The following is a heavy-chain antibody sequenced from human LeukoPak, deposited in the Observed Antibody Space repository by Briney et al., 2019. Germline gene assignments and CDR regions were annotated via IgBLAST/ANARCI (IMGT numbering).Heavy chain of an antibody. CDR1: GFTFSNYW. J-gene: IGHJ4*02. CDR2: IKEDGSEK. CDR3: ASGRQLGY. V-gene: IGHV3-7*01. Sequence: GGSLRLSCAASGFTFSNYWMSWVRQAPGKGLEWVANIKEDGSEKYYVDSVKGRFTISRDNARNSLYLQMNSLRAEDTAAYYCASGRQLGYWGQGTLVTVSS. D-gene: IGHD6-13*01.